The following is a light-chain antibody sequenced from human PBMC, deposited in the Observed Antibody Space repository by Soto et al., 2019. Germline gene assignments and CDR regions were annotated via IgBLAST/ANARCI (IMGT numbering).Light chain of an antibody. V-gene: IGKV3-15*01. J-gene: IGKJ1*01. CDR2: GAS. CDR3: QHYNNWPPAWT. CDR1: QSFRNN. Sequence: VVKTMYLTTLTESPGAQATHFCRAIQSFRNNLAWYQQKPGQAPRLLIYGASTRATGIPARFSGSGSGTEFTLTISSLQSEDFALDYCQHYNNWPPAWTFGQRTMV.